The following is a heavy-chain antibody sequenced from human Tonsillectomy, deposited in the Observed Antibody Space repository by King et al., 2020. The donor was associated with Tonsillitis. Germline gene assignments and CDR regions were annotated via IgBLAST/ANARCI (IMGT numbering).Heavy chain of an antibody. Sequence: QLVQSGGGVVQPGRSLRLSCAASGFTFSSYAMHWVRQAPGKGLEWVAVISYDGSNKYYADSVKGRFTISRDNSKNTLYLQMNSLRAEDTAVYYCARGAPVVPAYNWFDPWGQGTLVTVSS. CDR1: GFTFSSYA. D-gene: IGHD4-23*01. V-gene: IGHV3-30-3*01. CDR2: ISYDGSNK. CDR3: ARGAPVVPAYNWFDP. J-gene: IGHJ5*02.